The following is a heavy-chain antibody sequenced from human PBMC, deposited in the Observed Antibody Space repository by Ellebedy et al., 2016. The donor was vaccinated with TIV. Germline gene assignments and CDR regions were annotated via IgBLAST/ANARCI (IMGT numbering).Heavy chain of an antibody. Sequence: GESLKISCAASGFDFSDFSMAWVRQPPGKGLEWVPYINSESVTLYYADSVKGRFTVSRDNAQQSVYLQMNSLRAEDTGLYYCARSWDDVFVNGMDVWGQGTTVIVSS. CDR3: ARSWDDVFVNGMDV. V-gene: IGHV3-11*04. D-gene: IGHD3-9*01. CDR2: INSESVTL. J-gene: IGHJ6*02. CDR1: GFDFSDFS.